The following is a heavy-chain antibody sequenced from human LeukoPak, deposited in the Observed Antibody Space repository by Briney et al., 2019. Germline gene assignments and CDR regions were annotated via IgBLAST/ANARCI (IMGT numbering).Heavy chain of an antibody. CDR1: GGTFSSYA. CDR2: XIPILGTA. CDR3: ASFYHSGWYNYFDY. D-gene: IGHD6-19*01. Sequence: ASVXVSCXASGGTFSSYAISWVRQAPGQGLEWXXXXIPILGTANYAQKFQGRVMITADESTSTAYMELSSLRSEDTAVYYCASFYHSGWYNYFDYWGQGTLVTVSS. V-gene: IGHV1-69*01. J-gene: IGHJ4*02.